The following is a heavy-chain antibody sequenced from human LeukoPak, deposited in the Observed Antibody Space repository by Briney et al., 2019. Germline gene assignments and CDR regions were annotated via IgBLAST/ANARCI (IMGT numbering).Heavy chain of an antibody. J-gene: IGHJ4*02. D-gene: IGHD1-26*01. Sequence: GGSLRLSCTASGFIVSSNYMTWVRQAPGKGLEWVSVIYSDGSTFYADSVKGRFTISRDASKNTLYLQMNSLRAEDTAVYYCARVVGSTMRAPFDFWGQGMLVTVSS. V-gene: IGHV3-53*01. CDR2: IYSDGST. CDR1: GFIVSSNY. CDR3: ARVVGSTMRAPFDF.